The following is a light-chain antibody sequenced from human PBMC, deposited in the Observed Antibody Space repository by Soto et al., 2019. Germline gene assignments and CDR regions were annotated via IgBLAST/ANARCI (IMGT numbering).Light chain of an antibody. J-gene: IGKJ2*01. CDR1: QSVSSNY. CDR2: GAS. Sequence: EIVLTQSPGTLSLSPGERATLSCRASQSVSSNYLAWYQQRPGQAPGLLIYGASSRATGIPERFSSSGSGTEFTLTISRLEPEDFAVYYYHQYGNSPQTFGQGTKVEIK. V-gene: IGKV3-20*01. CDR3: HQYGNSPQT.